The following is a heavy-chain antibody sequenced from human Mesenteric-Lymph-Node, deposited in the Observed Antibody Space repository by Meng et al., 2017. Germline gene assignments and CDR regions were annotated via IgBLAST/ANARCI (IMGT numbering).Heavy chain of an antibody. J-gene: IGHJ6*02. Sequence: GGSLRLSCAASGFTFSSYWMSWVRQAPGKGLEWVANIKQDGSEKYYVDSVKGRFTVSRDNSKNTLYLQMNSLRAEDTAVYYCARDLGNSGSYLYYYYGMDVWGQGTTVTVSS. CDR3: ARDLGNSGSYLYYYYGMDV. CDR2: IKQDGSEK. CDR1: GFTFSSYW. V-gene: IGHV3-7*01. D-gene: IGHD1-26*01.